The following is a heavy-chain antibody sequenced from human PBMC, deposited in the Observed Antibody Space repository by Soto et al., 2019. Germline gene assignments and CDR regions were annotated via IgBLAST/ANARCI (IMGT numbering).Heavy chain of an antibody. V-gene: IGHV1-2*02. CDR2: INPITGGT. D-gene: IGHD3-22*01. CDR3: ARNYYDSSDRDYLDY. Sequence: VKVSCKASGYTFTAYYIHWVRQAPGQGLEWMGWINPITGGTNYAPNFQGRVTMTRDTSISTAYMELSSLRSDDTALYYCARNYYDSSDRDYLDYWGQGTLVTVSS. J-gene: IGHJ4*02. CDR1: GYTFTAYY.